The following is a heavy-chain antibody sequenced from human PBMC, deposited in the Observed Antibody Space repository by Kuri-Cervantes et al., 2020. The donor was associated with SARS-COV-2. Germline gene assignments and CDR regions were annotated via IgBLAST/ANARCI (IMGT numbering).Heavy chain of an antibody. CDR3: ARQNTTPQKHYYYYYMDV. J-gene: IGHJ6*03. CDR2: IIPIFGTA. V-gene: IGHV1-69*05. Sequence: SVKVSCKASGGTFSSYAISWVQQAPGQGLEWMGGIIPIFGTANYAQKFQGRVTMTTDTSTSTAYMELRSLRSDDTAVYYCARQNTTPQKHYYYYYMDVWGKGTTVTVSS. CDR1: GGTFSSYA. D-gene: IGHD1-1*01.